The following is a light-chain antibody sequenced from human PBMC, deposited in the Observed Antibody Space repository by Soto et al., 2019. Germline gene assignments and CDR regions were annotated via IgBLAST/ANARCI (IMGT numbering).Light chain of an antibody. CDR2: DNN. CDR3: GTWDSSLGLYV. Sequence: QSVLTQPPSVSAAPGQKVTISCSGSSSNIGNNYVSWYQQLPGTAPKLLIYDNNKRPSGIPDRFSGSKSGTSATLGITGLQTGDEADYYCGTWDSSLGLYVFGTGTKPPS. J-gene: IGLJ1*01. CDR1: SSNIGNNY. V-gene: IGLV1-51*01.